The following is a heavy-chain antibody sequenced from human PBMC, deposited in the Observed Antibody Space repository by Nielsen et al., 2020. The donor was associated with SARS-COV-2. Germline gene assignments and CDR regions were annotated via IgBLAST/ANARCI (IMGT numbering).Heavy chain of an antibody. Sequence: SVKVSCKASGGTFSSYAISWVRQAPGQGLEWMGGIIPIFGTANYAQKFQGRVTITADKSTSTAYMELSSLRSVDTAVYYCARDDYGDYPDPPAARRDLVYFQHWGQGTLVTVSS. D-gene: IGHD4-17*01. V-gene: IGHV1-69*06. CDR1: GGTFSSYA. CDR2: IIPIFGTA. CDR3: ARDDYGDYPDPPAARRDLVYFQH. J-gene: IGHJ1*01.